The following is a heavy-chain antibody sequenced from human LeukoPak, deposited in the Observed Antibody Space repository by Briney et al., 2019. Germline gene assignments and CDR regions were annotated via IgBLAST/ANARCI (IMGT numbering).Heavy chain of an antibody. CDR3: AKFYGDYDVGTFDI. D-gene: IGHD4-17*01. V-gene: IGHV4-39*01. Sequence: PSETLSLTCTVPGGSISSSSYYWGWIRQPPGKGLEWIGSIYYSGSTYYNPSLKSRVTISVDTSKNQFSLKLSSVTAADTAVYYCAKFYGDYDVGTFDIWGQGTMVTVSS. J-gene: IGHJ3*02. CDR2: IYYSGST. CDR1: GGSISSSSYY.